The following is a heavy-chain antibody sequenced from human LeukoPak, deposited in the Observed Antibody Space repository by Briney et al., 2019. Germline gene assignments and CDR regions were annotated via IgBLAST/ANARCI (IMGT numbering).Heavy chain of an antibody. Sequence: KPGGSLRLSCAASGFTFPNAWVNWVRQAPGKGLEWVGHTKGIGNGGTIDYAAPVKGRFTISGDDSKNTVYLQMNSLEIEDTAVYFCTTDPGRGVRGYWGQGTLVTVSS. CDR1: GFTFPNAW. CDR2: TKGIGNGGTI. J-gene: IGHJ4*02. V-gene: IGHV3-15*01. D-gene: IGHD3-10*01. CDR3: TTDPGRGVRGY.